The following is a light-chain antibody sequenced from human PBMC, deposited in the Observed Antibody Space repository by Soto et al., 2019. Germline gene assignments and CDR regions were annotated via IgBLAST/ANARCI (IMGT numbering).Light chain of an antibody. Sequence: QPVLTQPASVSGSPGQSIAISCTGTSSDVGRYNYVSWYQQHPGKAPKLMIYEVSNRPSGVSNRFSGSKSGNTASLTISGLQAEDEADYYCSAYTTTSTTLYVFGSGTKVTVL. CDR2: EVS. V-gene: IGLV2-14*01. CDR3: SAYTTTSTTLYV. J-gene: IGLJ1*01. CDR1: SSDVGRYNY.